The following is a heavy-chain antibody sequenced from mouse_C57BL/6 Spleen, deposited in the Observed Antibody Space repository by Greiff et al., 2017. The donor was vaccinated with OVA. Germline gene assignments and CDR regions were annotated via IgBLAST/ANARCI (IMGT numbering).Heavy chain of an antibody. CDR1: GFTFSDYG. Sequence: EVMLVESGGGLVKPGGSLKLSCAASGFTFSDYGMHWVRQAPEKGLEWVAYISSGSSTLYSADTVKGRFTISRDNAKNTLFLQMTSLRSEDTAMYYCARGRLHYFDYWGQGTTLTVSS. V-gene: IGHV5-17*01. CDR3: ARGRLHYFDY. CDR2: ISSGSSTL. J-gene: IGHJ2*01. D-gene: IGHD2-4*01.